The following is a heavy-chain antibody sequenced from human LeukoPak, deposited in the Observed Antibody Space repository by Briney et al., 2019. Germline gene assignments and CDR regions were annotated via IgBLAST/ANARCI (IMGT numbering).Heavy chain of an antibody. CDR3: ARVWFRYYFDS. J-gene: IGHJ4*02. V-gene: IGHV4-34*01. CDR1: GGSFSGYY. Sequence: KPSETLSLTCAVYGGSFSGYYWTWIRQPPGKGLEWIGEINPSGTTNYNPSLMSRFTISVDSANNQFSLKLASVTAADTAVYYCARVWFRYYFDSLGQGTLVTVSS. CDR2: INPSGTT. D-gene: IGHD2-21*01.